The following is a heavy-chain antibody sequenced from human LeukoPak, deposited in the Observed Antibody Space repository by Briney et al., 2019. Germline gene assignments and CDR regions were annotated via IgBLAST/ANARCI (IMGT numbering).Heavy chain of an antibody. J-gene: IGHJ3*02. CDR1: GGSFSGYY. D-gene: IGHD3-22*01. V-gene: IGHV4-34*01. CDR3: AKSNGYGLIDI. CDR2: INHSGST. Sequence: PSETLSLTCAVYGGSFSGYYWSWIRQPPGKGLEWIGEINHSGSTNYNPSLKSRVTISVDTSRNQFSLKLNSVTAADTAVYYCAKSNGYGLIDIWGQGTMVAVSS.